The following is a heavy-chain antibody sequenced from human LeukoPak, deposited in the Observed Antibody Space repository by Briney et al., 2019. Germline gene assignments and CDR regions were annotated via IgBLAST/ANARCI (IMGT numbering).Heavy chain of an antibody. J-gene: IGHJ4*02. CDR1: GGSFSGYY. Sequence: SETLSLTCAVYGGSFSGYYWSWIRQPPGKGLEWIGEINHSGSTNYNPSLKSRVTISVDTSKNQFSLKLSSVTAADTAVYYCARGRPYGSGSYDYWGQGTLVTVSS. CDR2: INHSGST. D-gene: IGHD3-10*01. V-gene: IGHV4-34*01. CDR3: ARGRPYGSGSYDY.